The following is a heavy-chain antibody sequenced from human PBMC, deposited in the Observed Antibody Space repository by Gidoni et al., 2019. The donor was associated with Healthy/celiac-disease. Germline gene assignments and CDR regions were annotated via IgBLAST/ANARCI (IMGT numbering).Heavy chain of an antibody. J-gene: IGHJ6*02. CDR3: AREDIVVVPAAIPGKRTASYYYYYGMDV. D-gene: IGHD2-2*02. Sequence: QVQLQQWGAGLLKPSETLSLTCAVYVGSFSGYYWSWIRQPPGKGLEWIGEIKHSGSTNYNPSLKSRVTISADTSKNQFSLKLSSVTAADTAVYYCAREDIVVVPAAIPGKRTASYYYYYGMDVWGQGTTVTVSS. CDR2: IKHSGST. V-gene: IGHV4-34*01. CDR1: VGSFSGYY.